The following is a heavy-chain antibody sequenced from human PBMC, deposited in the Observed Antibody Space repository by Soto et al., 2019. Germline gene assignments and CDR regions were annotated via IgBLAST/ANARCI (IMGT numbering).Heavy chain of an antibody. V-gene: IGHV1-18*01. CDR1: GYTFTSYG. D-gene: IGHD3-3*01. Sequence: ASVKVSCKASGYTFTSYGISWVRQAPGQGLEWMGLISAYNGNTSYAQKLQGRVTMTTDTSTSTVYMELSSLRSEDTAVYYCARDFWRGVSRKGYYYYGMDVWGQGTTVTVSS. J-gene: IGHJ6*02. CDR3: ARDFWRGVSRKGYYYYGMDV. CDR2: ISAYNGNT.